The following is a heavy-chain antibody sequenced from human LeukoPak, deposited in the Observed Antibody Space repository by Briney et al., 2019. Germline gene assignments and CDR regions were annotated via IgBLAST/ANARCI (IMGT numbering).Heavy chain of an antibody. V-gene: IGHV1-2*02. CDR3: ARENGGADWFDP. J-gene: IGHJ5*02. CDR2: ISPSSGGT. Sequence: ASVKVSCKASGYTFTGYYMHWVRQAPGQGLEWMGWISPSSGGTNYAQKFQGRVTMTRDTSISTAYMELSRLRSDDTAVYYCARENGGADWFDPWGQGTLVTVSS. D-gene: IGHD4-23*01. CDR1: GYTFTGYY.